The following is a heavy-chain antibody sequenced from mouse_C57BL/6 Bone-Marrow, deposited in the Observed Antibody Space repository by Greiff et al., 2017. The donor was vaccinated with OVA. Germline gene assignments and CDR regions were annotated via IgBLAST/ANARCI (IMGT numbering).Heavy chain of an antibody. CDR1: GYAFSSSW. D-gene: IGHD1-1*01. V-gene: IGHV1-82*01. J-gene: IGHJ1*03. CDR2: IYPGDGDT. CDR3: ERDYYYGSSHWYFDV. Sequence: QVQLKQSGPELVKPGASVKISCKASGYAFSSSWMNWVKQRPGKGLEWIGRIYPGDGDTNYNGKFKGKATLTADKSSSTAYMQLSSLTSEDSAVYFCERDYYYGSSHWYFDVWGTGTTVTVSS.